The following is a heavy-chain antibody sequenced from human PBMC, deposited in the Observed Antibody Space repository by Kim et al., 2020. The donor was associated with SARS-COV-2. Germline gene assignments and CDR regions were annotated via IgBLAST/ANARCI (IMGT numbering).Heavy chain of an antibody. V-gene: IGHV4-34*01. J-gene: IGHJ4*02. CDR2: INHSGST. CDR3: AGHSSGYLDY. Sequence: SETLSLTCAVYGGSFSGYYWSWIRQPPGKGLEWIGEINHSGSTNYNPSLKSRVTISVDTSKNQFSLKLSPVTAADTAVSYCAGHSSGYLDYWGQGTLVTV. D-gene: IGHD3-22*01. CDR1: GGSFSGYY.